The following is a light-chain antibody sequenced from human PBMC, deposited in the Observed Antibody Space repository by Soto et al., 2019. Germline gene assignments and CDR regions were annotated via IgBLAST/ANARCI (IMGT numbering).Light chain of an antibody. V-gene: IGKV3-20*01. CDR2: GIS. Sequence: RVVTQSPATLSVSPGERATLSCTASQSVHSNYLAWYQQKPGQAPRLLIYGISSRATGITDRFSGSGSGTDFTLTISILEPEDFAVYYCQQYGSSWTFGQGTKVDIK. J-gene: IGKJ1*01. CDR1: QSVHSNY. CDR3: QQYGSSWT.